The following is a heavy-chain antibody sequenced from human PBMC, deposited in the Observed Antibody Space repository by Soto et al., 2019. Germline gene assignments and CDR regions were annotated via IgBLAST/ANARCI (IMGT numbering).Heavy chain of an antibody. D-gene: IGHD3-16*02. J-gene: IGHJ4*02. CDR2: ISYDGSNK. CDR1: GFTFSSYA. Sequence: GGSLRLSCAASGFTFSSYAMHWVRQAPGKGLEWVAVISYDGSNKYYADSVKGRFTISRDNSKNTLYLQMNSLRAEDTAVYYCARVKDGSLFDYWGQGTLVTVSS. V-gene: IGHV3-30*04. CDR3: ARVKDGSLFDY.